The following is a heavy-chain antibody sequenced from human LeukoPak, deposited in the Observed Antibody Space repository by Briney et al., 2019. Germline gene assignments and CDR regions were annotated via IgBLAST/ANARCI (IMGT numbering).Heavy chain of an antibody. CDR1: GFTFSNYG. V-gene: IGHV3-30*18. D-gene: IGHD6-6*01. CDR3: AKRFSSSSEIDY. J-gene: IGHJ4*02. Sequence: PGGSLRLSCAASGFTFSNYGMHWVRQAPGKGLEWVAVISYDGSNKHYVDSVKGRFTISRDNSNNTLYLQMSSLGAEDTAVYYCAKRFSSSSEIDYWGQGTLVTVSS. CDR2: ISYDGSNK.